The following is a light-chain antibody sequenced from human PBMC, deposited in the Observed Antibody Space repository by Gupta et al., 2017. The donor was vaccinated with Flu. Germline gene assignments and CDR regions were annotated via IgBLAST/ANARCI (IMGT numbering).Light chain of an antibody. J-gene: IGLJ1*01. V-gene: IGLV2-14*01. CDR2: EVS. CDR1: SSDVGGYNY. CDR3: ISYTSSSTLYV. Sequence: QSALPQPASVSGSPGQSIPISCTGTSSDVGGYNYVSWYQQHPGKAPKLMIYEVSNRPSGVSNRFSGSKSGNTASLTISGLQAEDEADYYCISYTSSSTLYVFGTGTKVTVL.